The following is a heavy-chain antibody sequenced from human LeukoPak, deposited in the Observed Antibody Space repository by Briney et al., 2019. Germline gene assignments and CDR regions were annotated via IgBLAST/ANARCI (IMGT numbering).Heavy chain of an antibody. CDR3: AKIVPAAIGRGLFDY. V-gene: IGHV3-7*01. CDR2: IKQDGSEK. CDR1: GFTVSSNY. Sequence: PGGSLRLSCAASGFTVSSNYMSWVRQAPGKGLEWVANIKQDGSEKYYVDSVKGRFTISRDNAKNSLYLQMNSLRAEDTAVYYCAKIVPAAIGRGLFDYWGQGTLVTVSS. D-gene: IGHD2-2*01. J-gene: IGHJ4*02.